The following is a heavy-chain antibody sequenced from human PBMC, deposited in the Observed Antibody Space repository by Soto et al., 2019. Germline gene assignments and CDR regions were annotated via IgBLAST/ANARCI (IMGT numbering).Heavy chain of an antibody. Sequence: LRLSCAASGFTVSSNYMSWVRQAPGKGLEWVSVIYSGGSTYYADSVKGRFTISRDNSKNTLYLQMNSLRAEDTAVYYCARDRYYDFWSGSFGMDVWGQGTTVTVSS. CDR1: GFTVSSNY. V-gene: IGHV3-53*01. D-gene: IGHD3-3*01. J-gene: IGHJ6*02. CDR3: ARDRYYDFWSGSFGMDV. CDR2: IYSGGST.